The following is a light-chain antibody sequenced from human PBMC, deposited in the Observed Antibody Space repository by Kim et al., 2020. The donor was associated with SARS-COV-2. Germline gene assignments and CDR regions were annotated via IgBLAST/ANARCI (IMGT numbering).Light chain of an antibody. Sequence: TTVTISCTRSRGSIASNYVQWYQQRPGSAPTTVIYEDNQRPSGVPDRFSGSIDSSSNSASLTISGLKTEDEADYYCQSYDSSPWVFGGGTQLTVL. CDR3: QSYDSSPWV. V-gene: IGLV6-57*03. J-gene: IGLJ3*02. CDR1: RGSIASNY. CDR2: EDN.